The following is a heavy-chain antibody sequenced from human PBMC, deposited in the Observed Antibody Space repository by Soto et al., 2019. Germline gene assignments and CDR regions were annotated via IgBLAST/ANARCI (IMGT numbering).Heavy chain of an antibody. J-gene: IGHJ6*02. CDR3: ARDYYYYGMDV. Sequence: SETLSLTCTVSGGSISSYYWSWIRQPPGKGLEWIGYIYYSGSTNYNPSLRSRVTISVDTSKNQFSLKLSSVTAADTAVYYCARDYYYYGMDVWGQGTTVTVSS. V-gene: IGHV4-59*01. CDR1: GGSISSYY. CDR2: IYYSGST.